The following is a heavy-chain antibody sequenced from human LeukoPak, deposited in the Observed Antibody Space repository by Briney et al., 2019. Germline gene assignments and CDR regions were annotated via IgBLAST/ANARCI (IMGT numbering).Heavy chain of an antibody. Sequence: KPSETLSLTCTVSGGSISSSFYYWGWIRQPPGKGLEWIGEINHSGSTNYNPSLQSRVTISVDTSKNQFSLNLTSVTAADTAVYYCARGQRRLPMDRGVGPQIWFDPWGQGTLVTVSS. V-gene: IGHV4-39*07. D-gene: IGHD3-10*01. J-gene: IGHJ5*02. CDR1: GGSISSSFYY. CDR3: ARGQRRLPMDRGVGPQIWFDP. CDR2: INHSGST.